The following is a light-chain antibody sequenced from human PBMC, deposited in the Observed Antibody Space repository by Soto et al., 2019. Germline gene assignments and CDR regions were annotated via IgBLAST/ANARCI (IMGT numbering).Light chain of an antibody. Sequence: VMTKTPATQCVAPEGRATCSPSASESVSSSYLAWYQQKPGQAPRLLIYDASNRAAGTPGRCSGSGCGRGFTLTICSLETGDDAVYYCQQYGSSPYSFGQGTRLEIK. J-gene: IGKJ2*03. CDR1: ESVSSSY. V-gene: IGKV3-20*01. CDR3: QQYGSSPYS. CDR2: DAS.